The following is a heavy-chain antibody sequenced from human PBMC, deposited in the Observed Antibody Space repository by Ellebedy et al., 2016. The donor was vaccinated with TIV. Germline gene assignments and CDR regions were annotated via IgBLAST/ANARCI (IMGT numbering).Heavy chain of an antibody. Sequence: PGGSLRLSCAGSGFTFTDNFMSWIRQAPGKGLEWIAYLSSSGTTISYAESVRGRFTISRDNAKNSLFLQMNSLRVDDTAVYYCARVSTRGGSGWTMDFWGQGSLVTVSS. CDR2: LSSSGTTI. D-gene: IGHD6-19*01. CDR1: GFTFTDNF. V-gene: IGHV3-11*01. CDR3: ARVSTRGGSGWTMDF. J-gene: IGHJ4*02.